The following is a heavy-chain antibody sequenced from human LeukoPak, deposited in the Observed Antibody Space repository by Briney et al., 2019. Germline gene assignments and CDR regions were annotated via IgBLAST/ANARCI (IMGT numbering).Heavy chain of an antibody. Sequence: SETLSLTCTVSGGSISSSSYYWGWIRQPPGKGLEWIGSIYYSGSTYYNPSLKSRVTISVDTSKNQFSLKLSSVTAADTAVYYWASLFLYPDISVNTRDYWGKGPRVTVPS. D-gene: IGHD3-22*01. CDR1: GGSISSSSYY. J-gene: IGHJ4*02. CDR3: ASLFLYPDISVNTRDY. V-gene: IGHV4-39*01. CDR2: IYYSGST.